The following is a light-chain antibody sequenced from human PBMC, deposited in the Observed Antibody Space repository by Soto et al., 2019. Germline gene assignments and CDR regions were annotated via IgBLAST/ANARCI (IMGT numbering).Light chain of an antibody. CDR1: QSVSSSY. J-gene: IGKJ2*01. Sequence: EIVLTQSTGTLSLSPVERATLSCRASQSVSSSYLAWYQQKPGQAPRLLIYGASSRATGIPDRFSGSGSGTDFTLTISRLEPEDFAVYYCQQYRNSLYTFGQGTNLEIK. CDR3: QQYRNSLYT. V-gene: IGKV3-20*01. CDR2: GAS.